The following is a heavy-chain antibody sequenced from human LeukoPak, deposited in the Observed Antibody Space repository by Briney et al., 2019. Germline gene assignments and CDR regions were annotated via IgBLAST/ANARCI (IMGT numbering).Heavy chain of an antibody. CDR2: IYYRGST. CDR1: GVSISSYY. J-gene: IGHJ6*02. Sequence: AETLSLTCTVSGVSISSYYWRWVRQPPGKGLEWVGYIYYRGSTNYNPSRKSRVTISVDTSNNQFSPKLSSVTAADTAVYYCARRTIQLQDDYYYYYGMDVWGQGTTVTVSS. D-gene: IGHD5-18*01. CDR3: ARRTIQLQDDYYYYYGMDV. V-gene: IGHV4-59*01.